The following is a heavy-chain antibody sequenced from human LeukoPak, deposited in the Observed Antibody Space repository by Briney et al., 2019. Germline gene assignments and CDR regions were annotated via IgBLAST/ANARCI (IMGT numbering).Heavy chain of an antibody. CDR3: ARETLWSGYFDY. V-gene: IGHV4-59*01. Sequence: SETLSLTCTVSGGSISSYYWSWIRQPPGKGLEWIGYIYYSGSTNYNPSLKSRVTISVDTSKNQFSLKLSSVTAADTAVYYCARETLWSGYFDYWGQGTLVTVSS. CDR2: IYYSGST. CDR1: GGSISSYY. D-gene: IGHD3-3*01. J-gene: IGHJ4*02.